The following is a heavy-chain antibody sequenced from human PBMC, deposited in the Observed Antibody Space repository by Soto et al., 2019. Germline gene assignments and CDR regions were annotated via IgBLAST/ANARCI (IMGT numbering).Heavy chain of an antibody. CDR3: VSSGINPNYYYYGMDV. CDR2: IIPIFGTA. D-gene: IGHD3-10*01. V-gene: IGHV1-69*13. J-gene: IGHJ6*02. Sequence: GASVKVSCKASGGTFSIYAIIWVRQAPGQGLEWMGGIIPIFGTANYAQKFQGRVTITADESTSTAYMELSSLRSEDTAVYYCVSSGINPNYYYYGMDVWGQGTTVTVSS. CDR1: GGTFSIYA.